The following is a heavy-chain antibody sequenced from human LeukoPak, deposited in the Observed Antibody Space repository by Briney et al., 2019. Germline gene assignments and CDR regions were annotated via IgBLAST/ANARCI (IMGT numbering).Heavy chain of an antibody. Sequence: PGGSLRLSCAASGFTFRTYSMNWVRQAPGKGLEWVSYISSFSSTIYYADSVKGRFTISRDNAKSSLYLQMNSLRAEDTAVYYCAKPMVRGVLYYFDYWGQGTLVTVSS. CDR2: ISSFSSTI. CDR3: AKPMVRGVLYYFDY. CDR1: GFTFRTYS. D-gene: IGHD3-10*01. V-gene: IGHV3-48*01. J-gene: IGHJ4*02.